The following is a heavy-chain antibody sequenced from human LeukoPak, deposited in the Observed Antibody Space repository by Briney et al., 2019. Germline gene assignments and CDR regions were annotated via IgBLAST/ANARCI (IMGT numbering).Heavy chain of an antibody. CDR3: AKDATYCSGGSCAYYYYYYMDV. Sequence: GSLRLSCAASGFTFSSYGMHWVRQAPGKGLEWVAFIRYDGSNKYYADSVKGRFTISRDNSKNTLYLQMNSLRAEDTAVYYCAKDATYCSGGSCAYYYYYYMDVWGKGTTVTISS. J-gene: IGHJ6*03. D-gene: IGHD2-15*01. V-gene: IGHV3-30*02. CDR1: GFTFSSYG. CDR2: IRYDGSNK.